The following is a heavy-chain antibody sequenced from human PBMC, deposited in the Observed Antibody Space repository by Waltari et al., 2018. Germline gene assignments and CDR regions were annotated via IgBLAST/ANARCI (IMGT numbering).Heavy chain of an antibody. CDR2: IYSGGSK. Sequence: EVQLVESGGGLIQPGGSLRLSCAASGFTVSSNYMSWVRQAPGKGREWVAVIYSGGSKYDAESVKGGFTISRDNSKNTLYLQMNSLRAEDTAVYYCARDLEQDAFDIWGQGTMVTVSS. J-gene: IGHJ3*02. V-gene: IGHV3-53*01. CDR3: ARDLEQDAFDI. D-gene: IGHD3-3*01. CDR1: GFTVSSNY.